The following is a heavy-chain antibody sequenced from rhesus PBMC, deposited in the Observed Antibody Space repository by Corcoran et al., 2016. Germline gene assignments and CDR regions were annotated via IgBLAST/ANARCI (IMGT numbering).Heavy chain of an antibody. J-gene: IGHJ4*01. V-gene: IGHV4-92*01. D-gene: IGHD6-37*01. CDR3: AAGTGWSVS. CDR2: FDGYSGST. Sequence: QVQLQESGPGVVKPSETLSLTCAVSGASISENSRWSWIRQPPGRGLEWFGRFDGYSGSTIYSPSLKSRVSISTDTSKHQFSLRLTSVTAADTAVYFCAAGTGWSVSWGQGILVTVSS. CDR1: GASISENSR.